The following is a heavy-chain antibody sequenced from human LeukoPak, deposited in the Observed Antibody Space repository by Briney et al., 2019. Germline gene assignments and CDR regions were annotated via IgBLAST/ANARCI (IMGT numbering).Heavy chain of an antibody. CDR2: INSDGSST. Sequence: PGGSLRLSCAASGFTFSNYWMHWVRQAPGKGLVWVSRINSDGSSTGYADSVKGRFTISRDNAKNTLYMQMNSLRAEDTAVYYCARRHDHGGNFPLDYWGQGTLVTVSS. J-gene: IGHJ4*02. CDR1: GFTFSNYW. D-gene: IGHD4-23*01. V-gene: IGHV3-74*01. CDR3: ARRHDHGGNFPLDY.